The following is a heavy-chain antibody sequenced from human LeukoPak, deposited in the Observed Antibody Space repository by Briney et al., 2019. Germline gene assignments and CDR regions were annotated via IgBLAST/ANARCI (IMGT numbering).Heavy chain of an antibody. V-gene: IGHV4-61*02. CDR1: GGSISSGSYY. CDR3: ARAGDCSSTSCYYYFDY. Sequence: SETLFLTCTVSGGSISSGSYYWSWIRQPAGKGLEWIGRIYTSGSTNYNPSLKSRVTISVDTSKNQFSLKLSSVTAADTAVYYCARAGDCSSTSCYYYFDYWGQGTLVTASS. CDR2: IYTSGST. J-gene: IGHJ4*02. D-gene: IGHD2-2*01.